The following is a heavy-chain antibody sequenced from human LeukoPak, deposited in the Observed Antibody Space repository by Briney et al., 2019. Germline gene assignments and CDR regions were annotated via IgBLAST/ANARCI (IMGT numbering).Heavy chain of an antibody. D-gene: IGHD3-10*01. J-gene: IGHJ4*02. V-gene: IGHV4-39*01. CDR3: ASRTRFGELRFDY. Sequence: SETLSLTCTVSGGSISTSSYYWGWLRQPPGTGREGIGSIYYTGSTYYNPSLNSRVTVSVDTSKNLFSLKLSSVTAADTAMYYCASRTRFGELRFDYWGQGTLVTVSS. CDR2: IYYTGST. CDR1: GGSISTSSYY.